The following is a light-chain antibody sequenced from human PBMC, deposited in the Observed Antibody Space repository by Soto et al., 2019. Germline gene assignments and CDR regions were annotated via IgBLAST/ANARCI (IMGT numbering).Light chain of an antibody. CDR1: QSVSSNK. CDR3: QQYGSSPIT. J-gene: IGKJ5*01. Sequence: ETVLTQSPATVSLSPGDRATLPCRASQSVSSNKLAWYQQKPGQAPRLLIYGASSRATGIPDRCSGSGSGTDFTLTISRLEPEDVAVYYCQQYGSSPITFGQGTRLEIK. V-gene: IGKV3-20*01. CDR2: GAS.